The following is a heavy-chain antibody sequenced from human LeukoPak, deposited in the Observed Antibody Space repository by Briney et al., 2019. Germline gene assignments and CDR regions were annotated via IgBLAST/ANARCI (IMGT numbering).Heavy chain of an antibody. CDR1: GFTFDDYG. CDR2: ITWNGDTT. V-gene: IGHV3-20*04. CDR3: ARAYTSSRHYYYYYMDV. Sequence: GGSLRLSCAASGFTFDDYGMSWVRQAPGKGLEWVSGITWNGDTTGYADSVKGRFTISRDNAKNSLYLQVNSLRAEDTALYYCARAYTSSRHYYYYYMDVWGKGTTVTVSS. J-gene: IGHJ6*03. D-gene: IGHD6-13*01.